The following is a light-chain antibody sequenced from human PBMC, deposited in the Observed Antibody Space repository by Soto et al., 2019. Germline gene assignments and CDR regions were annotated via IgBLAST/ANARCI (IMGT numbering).Light chain of an antibody. CDR1: QSISSW. J-gene: IGKJ1*01. CDR3: QHYNSDAES. V-gene: IGKV1-5*01. CDR2: DAS. Sequence: DIQMTQSPSTLSASVGDRVTITCRASQSISSWLAWYQQKPGKAPKLLIYDASSLESWVPSRFSGSGSGTEFTLTISSLQPDDFATYDCQHYNSDAESSGQLTKV.